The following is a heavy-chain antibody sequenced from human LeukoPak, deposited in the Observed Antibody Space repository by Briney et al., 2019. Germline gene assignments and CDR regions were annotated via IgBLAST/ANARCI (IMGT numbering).Heavy chain of an antibody. Sequence: GGSLRLSCAVSGFTFSSYGMNWVRQAPGKGLEWVSGISGSGGSTYYADSVKGRFTISRDNSKNTLNLQMNSLRAEDTAVYYCAKDLYSYGWFDPWGQGTLATVSS. V-gene: IGHV3-23*01. J-gene: IGHJ5*02. CDR3: AKDLYSYGWFDP. D-gene: IGHD5-18*01. CDR2: ISGSGGST. CDR1: GFTFSSYG.